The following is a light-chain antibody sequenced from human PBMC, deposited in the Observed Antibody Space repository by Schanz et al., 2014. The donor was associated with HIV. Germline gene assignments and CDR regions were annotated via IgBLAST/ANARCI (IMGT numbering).Light chain of an antibody. CDR1: QSVSSSY. Sequence: EVVLTQSPGTLSLSPGERATLSCRASQSVSSSYLAWYQQKPGQAPRLLIYGASSRATGIPASFSGSGSGADFTLTISSLQSEDFAVYYCQQYNNWPRTFGQGTKVEI. CDR2: GAS. J-gene: IGKJ1*01. V-gene: IGKV3-20*01. CDR3: QQYNNWPRT.